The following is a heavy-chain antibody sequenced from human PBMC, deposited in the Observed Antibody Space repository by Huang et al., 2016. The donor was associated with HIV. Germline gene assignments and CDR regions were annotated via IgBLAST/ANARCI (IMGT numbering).Heavy chain of an antibody. V-gene: IGHV1-69*13. D-gene: IGHD5-12*01. CDR2: IIPILGTT. CDR1: GGGSSSYA. Sequence: QVQLVQSGAEVKKPGSSVKLSCQSSGGGSSSYAISWVRQARGQGLEWMGGIIPILGTTDYGPRCQGRVTITADESTNTAYIELSSLEYDDTALYYCARSGPRWGLATIWTLVYWGQGTLVTVSS. J-gene: IGHJ4*02. CDR3: ARSGPRWGLATIWTLVY.